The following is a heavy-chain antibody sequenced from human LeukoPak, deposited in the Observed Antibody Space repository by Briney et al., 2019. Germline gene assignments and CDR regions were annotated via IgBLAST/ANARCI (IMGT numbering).Heavy chain of an antibody. D-gene: IGHD6-19*01. Sequence: SETLSLTCTVSGGSSSRSYWSWIRQPPGKGLEWIGYIYYSGSTNYNPSLKSRVTISVDTSKNQFSLKLRSVTAADTAVYYCARDSSGWYIPDYWGQGTLVTVSS. CDR2: IYYSGST. J-gene: IGHJ4*02. CDR3: ARDSSGWYIPDY. V-gene: IGHV4-59*12. CDR1: GGSSSRSY.